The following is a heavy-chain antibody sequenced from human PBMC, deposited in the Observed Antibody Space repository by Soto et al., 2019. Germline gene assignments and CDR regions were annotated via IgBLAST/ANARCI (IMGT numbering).Heavy chain of an antibody. V-gene: IGHV4-59*01. CDR3: ARVLWQLEKYFFYYYGMDV. D-gene: IGHD6-13*01. CDR1: GLSISSSY. CDR2: IYYTGDT. J-gene: IGHJ6*02. Sequence: VQLQESGPGLVKPSETLSLTCTVSGLSISSSYWSWIRQPPGKPLEYIGYIYYTGDTNYNPSLKSRVTISLDTSKNQFSLNLTSVTAADTAVYYCARVLWQLEKYFFYYYGMDVWGQGTTVTVSS.